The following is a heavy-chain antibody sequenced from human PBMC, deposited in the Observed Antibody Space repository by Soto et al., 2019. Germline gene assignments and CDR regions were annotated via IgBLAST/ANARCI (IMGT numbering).Heavy chain of an antibody. CDR1: GGTFSSYA. CDR3: ARAPPYSSGWYGGWFDP. Sequence: QVRLVQSGAEVKKPGSSVKVSCKASGGTFSSYAISWVRQAPGQGLEWIGGITPISGTANYAQRFQDRVTITADKSTSTAYMELSSLCSEDTAVYYCARAPPYSSGWYGGWFDPWGQGTLVTVSS. J-gene: IGHJ5*02. V-gene: IGHV1-69*06. D-gene: IGHD6-13*01. CDR2: ITPISGTA.